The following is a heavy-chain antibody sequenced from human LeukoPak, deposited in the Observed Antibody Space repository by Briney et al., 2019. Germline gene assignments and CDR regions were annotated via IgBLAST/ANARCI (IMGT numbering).Heavy chain of an antibody. V-gene: IGHV4-39*07. Sequence: SETLSLTCTVSGDSISSSSYSWGWIRQPPGKGLEWIGSVFHSDYTYYNPSLKSRVTMSVDTSKNQFSLKLSSVTAADTAVYYCARGHDYGDYEYYFDYWGQGTLVTVSS. CDR3: ARGHDYGDYEYYFDY. J-gene: IGHJ4*02. D-gene: IGHD4-17*01. CDR2: VFHSDYT. CDR1: GDSISSSSYS.